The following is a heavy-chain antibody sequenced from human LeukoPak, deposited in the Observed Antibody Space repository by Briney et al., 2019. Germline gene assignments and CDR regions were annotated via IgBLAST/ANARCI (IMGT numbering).Heavy chain of an antibody. D-gene: IGHD3-10*01. CDR2: IYYSGST. J-gene: IGHJ4*02. CDR3: ARHWSGSGDYYPFDY. Sequence: SETLSLTCTVSGGSISNCYWSWIRQPPGKGLEWIGYIYYSGSTNYNPSLESRVTIPVDTSKNQVSLKLSSVTAADTAVYYCARHWSGSGDYYPFDYWGQGTLVTVSS. V-gene: IGHV4-59*08. CDR1: GGSISNCY.